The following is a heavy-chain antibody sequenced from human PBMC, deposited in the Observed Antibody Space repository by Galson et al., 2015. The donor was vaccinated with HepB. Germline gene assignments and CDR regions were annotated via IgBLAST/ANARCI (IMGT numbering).Heavy chain of an antibody. CDR1: GFTFSSYW. D-gene: IGHD6-13*01. Sequence: SLRLSCAVSGFTFSSYWMHWVRQVPGKGLVWVSRINSDGSYITYADSVKGRFTISRDNAKNTLYLQMNSPRAEDTALYYCARTRGAAAGIFDNWGQGSLVTVSS. CDR2: INSDGSYI. J-gene: IGHJ4*02. V-gene: IGHV3-74*01. CDR3: ARTRGAAAGIFDN.